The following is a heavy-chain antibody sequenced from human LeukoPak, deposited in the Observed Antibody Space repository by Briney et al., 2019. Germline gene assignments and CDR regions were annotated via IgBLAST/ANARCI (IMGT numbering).Heavy chain of an antibody. CDR2: INHSGST. CDR3: ARGMRGYCSGGSCSYYYYYYMDV. V-gene: IGHV4-34*01. J-gene: IGHJ6*03. D-gene: IGHD2-15*01. Sequence: PSETLSLTCAVYGGSFSGYYWSWIRQPPGKGLEWIREINHSGSTNYNPSLKSRVTISVDTSKNQFSLKLSSVTAADTAVYYCARGMRGYCSGGSCSYYYYYYMDVWGKGTTVTVSS. CDR1: GGSFSGYY.